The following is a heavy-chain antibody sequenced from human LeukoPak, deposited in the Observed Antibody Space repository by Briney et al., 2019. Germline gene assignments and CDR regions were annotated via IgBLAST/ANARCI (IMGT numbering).Heavy chain of an antibody. CDR3: AKGGKWDVTPFDY. V-gene: IGHV3-23*01. CDR2: ISGGGGST. CDR1: GFTFSNYA. J-gene: IGHJ4*02. Sequence: GGSLRLSCAASGFTFSNYAMSWVRQAPGKGLEWVSTISGGGGSTYYADSVKGRFTISRDNSKNTLYLQVNSLRAEDTAVYYCAKGGKWDVTPFDYWGQGTLVTVSS. D-gene: IGHD1-26*01.